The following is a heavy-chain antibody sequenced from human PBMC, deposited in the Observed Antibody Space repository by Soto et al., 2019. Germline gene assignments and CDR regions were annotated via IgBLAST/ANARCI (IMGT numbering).Heavy chain of an antibody. Sequence: EAQLVESGGGLVQPGGYLRLSCAASGFTFSNYEMHWVRQAPGKGLEYVSGISNNGAHTDYAKSVKGRFTISRDNSENTRYLQMGSLRAEDMALYYCARRGYGSRWPNVYMDVWGKGTTVTVSS. V-gene: IGHV3-64*01. CDR1: GFTFSNYE. D-gene: IGHD6-13*01. CDR2: ISNNGAHT. J-gene: IGHJ6*03. CDR3: ARRGYGSRWPNVYMDV.